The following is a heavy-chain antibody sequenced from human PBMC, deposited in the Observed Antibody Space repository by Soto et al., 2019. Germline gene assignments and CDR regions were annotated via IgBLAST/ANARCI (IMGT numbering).Heavy chain of an antibody. Sequence: QVQLVQSGAEVKKPGASVKVSCKASGYTFNSFGISWVRQAPGQGLEWMGWISAYNGNTNYAQKFQGRDTMTTDTATGTGYRGLRSLTSDATAVYYCARQNIADAAVGRDYYGMDVWGQGTTVTVSS. CDR2: ISAYNGNT. V-gene: IGHV1-18*01. D-gene: IGHD6-13*01. CDR1: GYTFNSFG. J-gene: IGHJ6*02. CDR3: ARQNIADAAVGRDYYGMDV.